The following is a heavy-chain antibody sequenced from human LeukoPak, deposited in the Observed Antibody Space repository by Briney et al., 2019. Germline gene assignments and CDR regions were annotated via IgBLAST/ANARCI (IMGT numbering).Heavy chain of an antibody. V-gene: IGHV4-34*01. Sequence: SETLSLTCAVYGGSFSGYYWSWIRQPPGKGLEWIGEINHSGSTNHNPSLKSRVTISVDTSKNQFSLKLSSVTAADTAVYYCARRIAATKDWGQGTLVTVSS. CDR1: GGSFSGYY. J-gene: IGHJ4*02. CDR3: ARRIAATKD. CDR2: INHSGST. D-gene: IGHD6-13*01.